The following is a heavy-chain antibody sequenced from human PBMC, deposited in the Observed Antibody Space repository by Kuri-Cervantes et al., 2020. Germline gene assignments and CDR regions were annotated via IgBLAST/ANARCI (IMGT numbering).Heavy chain of an antibody. J-gene: IGHJ6*02. V-gene: IGHV1-2*02. CDR3: ARGYYGSGSYSIFYYYGMDV. CDR1: GGTFSSYA. D-gene: IGHD3-10*01. CDR2: INPNSGGT. Sequence: ASVKVSCKASGGTFSSYAISWVRQAPGQGLEWMGWINPNSGGTNYAQKFQGRVTMTRDTSISTAYMELSRLRSDDTAVYYCARGYYGSGSYSIFYYYGMDVWGQGTTVTVSS.